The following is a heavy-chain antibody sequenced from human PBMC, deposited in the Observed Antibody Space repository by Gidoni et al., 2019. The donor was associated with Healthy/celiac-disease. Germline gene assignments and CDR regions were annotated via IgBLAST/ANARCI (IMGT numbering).Heavy chain of an antibody. CDR1: GFTFTSSA. V-gene: IGHV1-58*01. D-gene: IGHD5-12*01. CDR2: IVVGSGNT. Sequence: QMQLVQSGPEVKKPGTSVKVSCKASGFTFTSSAVQWVRQARGQRLEWIGWIVVGSGNTNYAQKFQERVTITRDMSTSTAYMELSSLRSEDTAVYYCAADLGRWLQLGSLTGVWGQGTLVTVSS. J-gene: IGHJ4*02. CDR3: AADLGRWLQLGSLTGV.